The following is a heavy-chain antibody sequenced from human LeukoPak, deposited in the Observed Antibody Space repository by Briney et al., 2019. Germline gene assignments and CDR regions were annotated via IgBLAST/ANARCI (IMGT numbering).Heavy chain of an antibody. V-gene: IGHV4-61*01. J-gene: IGHJ4*02. CDR1: GGSVSSGSYY. CDR3: ARYSIAATYYFDY. Sequence: EPSETLSLTCTVSGGSVSSGSYYWTWIRQPPGKGLEWIAYLYYSRSTNYNPSLKSRVTISVDTSKNQFSQRLSSVTAADTAVYYCARYSIAATYYFDYWGQGTLVTVSS. D-gene: IGHD6-13*01. CDR2: LYYSRST.